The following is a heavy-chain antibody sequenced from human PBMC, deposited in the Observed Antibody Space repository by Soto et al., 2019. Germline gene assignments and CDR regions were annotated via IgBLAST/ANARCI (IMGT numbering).Heavy chain of an antibody. J-gene: IGHJ6*03. D-gene: IGHD2-2*02. CDR3: ARDSAPIHTGYYMDV. CDR2: IWYDGSNK. Sequence: SLRLSCAASGFTFSSYGMHWVRQAPGKGLEWVAVIWYDGSNKYYADSVKGRFTISRDNSKNTLYLQMNSLRAEDTAVYYCARDSAPIHTGYYMDVWGKGTTVTVSS. V-gene: IGHV3-33*01. CDR1: GFTFSSYG.